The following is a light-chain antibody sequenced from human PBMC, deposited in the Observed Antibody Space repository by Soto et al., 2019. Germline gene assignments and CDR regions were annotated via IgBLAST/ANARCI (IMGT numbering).Light chain of an antibody. CDR3: SSYTSSGTYV. Sequence: ALTQPASVSGSPGQSITISCTGTSSDVGGYNYVSWYQQHPGKAPKLMIYEVSNRPSGVSNRFSGSKSGNTASLTVSGLQAEDEADYYCSSYTSSGTYVFGTGTKVTVL. J-gene: IGLJ1*01. CDR1: SSDVGGYNY. V-gene: IGLV2-14*01. CDR2: EVS.